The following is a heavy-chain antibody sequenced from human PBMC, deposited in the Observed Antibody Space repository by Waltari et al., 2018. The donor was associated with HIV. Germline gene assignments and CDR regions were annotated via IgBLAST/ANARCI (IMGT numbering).Heavy chain of an antibody. J-gene: IGHJ4*02. Sequence: QVQLQESGPGLLKPSQTLSLTCTVSGGSISSASYYWTWIRQSAGKGLEWIGRIYTSGSTSANPSLKSRVSISLDTSGNQFSVKLTSVTAADTAVYYCARDDLGSGWFFDYWGPGTLVTVSS. CDR1: GGSISSASYY. V-gene: IGHV4-61*02. D-gene: IGHD6-19*01. CDR3: ARDDLGSGWFFDY. CDR2: IYTSGST.